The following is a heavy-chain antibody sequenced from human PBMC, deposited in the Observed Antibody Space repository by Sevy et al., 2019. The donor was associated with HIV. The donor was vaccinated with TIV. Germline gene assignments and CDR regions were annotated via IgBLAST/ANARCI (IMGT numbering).Heavy chain of an antibody. CDR2: ISYDGSNQ. V-gene: IGHV3-30*18. J-gene: IGHJ5*02. CDR3: GKDDAYNAQCLRNFFDP. CDR1: GFSFSSYG. D-gene: IGHD6-19*01. Sequence: GGSLRLSCTASGFSFSSYGMHWVRQAPGRGLEWVAVISYDGSNQFYTDSVRGRFTVSRDNSKNTLLMEMNSLRAEDTAVDYCGKDDAYNAQCLRNFFDPWGQGTLVTVSS.